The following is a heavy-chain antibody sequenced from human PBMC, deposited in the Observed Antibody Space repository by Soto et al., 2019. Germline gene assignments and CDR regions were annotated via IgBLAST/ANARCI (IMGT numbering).Heavy chain of an antibody. D-gene: IGHD6-13*01. CDR1: NGSISGFY. V-gene: IGHV4-59*12. CDR2: IHYSGRT. J-gene: IGHJ4*02. CDR3: VRGIDSSFDY. Sequence: SETLSLTCSVSNGSISGFYWTWIRQPPGKILEWIGYIHYSGRTDYNPSLTSRITINPDTSKNQFSLQLNSVTPEDTAVYYCVRGIDSSFDYWGQGTLVTVSS.